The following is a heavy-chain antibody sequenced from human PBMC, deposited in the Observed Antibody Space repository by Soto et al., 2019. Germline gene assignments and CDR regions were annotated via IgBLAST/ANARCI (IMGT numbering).Heavy chain of an antibody. Sequence: QVQLQESGPGLVKPSQTLSLTCTVSGGSISSGDYYWSWIRQPPGKGLEWIGYIYYSGSTYYNPSLKSRVNISVDTSKNQFSLKLSSVTAADTAVYYCARVEAPEINYYYYGMDVWGQGTTVTVSS. J-gene: IGHJ6*02. D-gene: IGHD1-1*01. CDR3: ARVEAPEINYYYYGMDV. CDR1: GGSISSGDYY. V-gene: IGHV4-30-4*01. CDR2: IYYSGST.